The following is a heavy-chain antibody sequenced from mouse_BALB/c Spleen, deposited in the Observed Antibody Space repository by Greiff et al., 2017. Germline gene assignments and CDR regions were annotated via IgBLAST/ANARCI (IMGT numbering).Heavy chain of an antibody. CDR2: INPSSGYT. CDR1: GYTFPSYT. CDR3: ARPLYGKMDY. D-gene: IGHD2-1*01. V-gene: IGHV1-4*01. Sequence: VQLQQSGAELARPGASVKMSCKASGYTFPSYTMHWVNQRPGQGLEWIGYINPSSGYTNYNQKFKDKATLTADKSSSTAYMQLSSLTSEDSAVYYCARPLYGKMDYGGQGTSVTVSS. J-gene: IGHJ4*01.